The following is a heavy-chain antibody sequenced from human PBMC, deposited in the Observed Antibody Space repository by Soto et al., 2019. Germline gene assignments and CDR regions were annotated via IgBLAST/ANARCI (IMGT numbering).Heavy chain of an antibody. V-gene: IGHV3-23*01. CDR1: GFSFSSFA. Sequence: GGSLRLSCSASGFSFSSFAMHWVRQAPGKGLEWVSAISGSGGSTYYADSVKGRFTISRDNSKNTLYLQMNSLRAEDTAVYYCAKEKEYGSSSVWFDPWAREPWSPS. CDR3: AKEKEYGSSSVWFDP. CDR2: ISGSGGST. J-gene: IGHJ5*02. D-gene: IGHD6-6*01.